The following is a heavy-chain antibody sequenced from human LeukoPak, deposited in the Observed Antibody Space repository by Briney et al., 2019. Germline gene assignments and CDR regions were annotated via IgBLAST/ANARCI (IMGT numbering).Heavy chain of an antibody. Sequence: ASVKVSCKASGYTFTSYGISWVRQAPGQGLEWMGGIIPIYPTTDYAQKFQGRVTISADESTGTVSIELSNLRSEDTAVYYCARASFPFLEWTTSIPFDVWGQGTLVIVSS. V-gene: IGHV1-69*13. CDR1: GYTFTSYG. J-gene: IGHJ3*01. CDR2: IIPIYPTT. CDR3: ARASFPFLEWTTSIPFDV. D-gene: IGHD3-3*02.